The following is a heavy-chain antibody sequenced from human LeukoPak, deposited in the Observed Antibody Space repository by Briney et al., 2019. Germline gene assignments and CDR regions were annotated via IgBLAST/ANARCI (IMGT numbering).Heavy chain of an antibody. CDR1: GFTVSSNC. CDR2: IYGGGST. CDR3: ARGDPRCLVPDY. J-gene: IGHJ4*02. V-gene: IGHV3-53*01. D-gene: IGHD6-19*01. Sequence: GGSLRLSCAASGFTVSSNCMSWVRQAPGKGLEWVSIIYGGGSTYYADSVKGRFTISRDNSKNTLYLQMNSLRVEDTAVYYCARGDPRCLVPDYWGQGTLVTVSS.